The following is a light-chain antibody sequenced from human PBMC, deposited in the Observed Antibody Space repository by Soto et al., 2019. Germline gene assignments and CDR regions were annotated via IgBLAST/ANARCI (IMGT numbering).Light chain of an antibody. CDR1: QSVSSSY. V-gene: IGKV3-20*01. CDR3: QQYGSSPRT. Sequence: EIVLTQSPGTLSWSPREILALSSMASQSVSSSYLAWYQQKPGQAPRLLIYGASSRATGIPDRFSGSGSGTDFTLTISRLEPEDFAVYYCQQYGSSPRTFGQGTKVDIK. CDR2: GAS. J-gene: IGKJ1*01.